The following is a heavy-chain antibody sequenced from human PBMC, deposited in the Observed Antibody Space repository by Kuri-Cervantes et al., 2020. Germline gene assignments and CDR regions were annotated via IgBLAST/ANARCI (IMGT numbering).Heavy chain of an antibody. V-gene: IGHV3-7*01. D-gene: IGHD1-26*01. Sequence: GESLKISCAASGFTFNTYWMDWVRQAPGKGLEWVANVRQDGNEKNYGESVKGRFTISRDNAKMSLYLQLKSLRPDDTAVYYCARRVRLFAVATTTTGELDSWGQGTLVTVSS. CDR2: VRQDGNEK. CDR3: ARRVRLFAVATTTTGELDS. J-gene: IGHJ4*02. CDR1: GFTFNTYW.